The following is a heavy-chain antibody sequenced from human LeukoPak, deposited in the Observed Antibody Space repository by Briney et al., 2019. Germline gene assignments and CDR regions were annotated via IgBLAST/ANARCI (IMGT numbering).Heavy chain of an antibody. Sequence: PGGSLKLSCATSGFTFNNYNMSWVRQAPGKGLEWVANIKQDGSEKYYVDSVNGRFTISRDNAKNSLYLQMNSLRAEDTAVYYCARGQVAFDIWGQGTMVTVSS. J-gene: IGHJ3*02. CDR3: ARGQVAFDI. CDR1: GFTFNNYN. CDR2: IKQDGSEK. V-gene: IGHV3-7*01.